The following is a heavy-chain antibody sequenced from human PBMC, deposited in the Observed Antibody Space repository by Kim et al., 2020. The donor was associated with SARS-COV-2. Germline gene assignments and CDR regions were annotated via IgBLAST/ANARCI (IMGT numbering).Heavy chain of an antibody. CDR1: GGTFSSYA. CDR2: IIPILGIA. CDR3: ARMGYCTNGVCPHPDY. J-gene: IGHJ4*02. V-gene: IGHV1-69*04. D-gene: IGHD2-8*01. Sequence: SVKVSCKASGGTFSSYAISWVRQAPGQGLEWMGRIIPILGIANYAQKFQGRVTITADKSTSTAYIELSSLRSEDTAVYYCARMGYCTNGVCPHPDYWGQGTLVTVSS.